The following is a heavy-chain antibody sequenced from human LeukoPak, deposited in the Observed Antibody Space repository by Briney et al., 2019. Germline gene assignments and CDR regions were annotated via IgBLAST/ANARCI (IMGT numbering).Heavy chain of an antibody. CDR1: GYSFTSYW. V-gene: IGHV5-51*01. CDR2: IYPGDSDT. D-gene: IGHD5-24*01. CDR3: ARLRRDGYNFVDY. Sequence: GESLKISCKCSGYSFTSYWIGWVRQMPGKGLEWMGIIYPGDSDTRYSPSFQGQVTISADKSISTAYLQWRSLKASDTAMYYCARLRRDGYNFVDYWGQGTLVTVSS. J-gene: IGHJ4*02.